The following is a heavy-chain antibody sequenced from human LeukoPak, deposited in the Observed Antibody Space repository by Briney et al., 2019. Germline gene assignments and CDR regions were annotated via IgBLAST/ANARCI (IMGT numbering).Heavy chain of an antibody. Sequence: SETLSLTCAVSGYSISSSNWWGWIRQPPGKGLEWIGEINHSGSTNYNPSLKSRVTISVDTSKNQFSLKLSSVTAADTAVYYCARGKNYYGSGSYYNAKPRPLNWFDPWGQGTLVTVSS. D-gene: IGHD3-10*01. CDR2: INHSGST. CDR3: ARGKNYYGSGSYYNAKPRPLNWFDP. J-gene: IGHJ5*02. CDR1: GYSISSSNW. V-gene: IGHV4-28*03.